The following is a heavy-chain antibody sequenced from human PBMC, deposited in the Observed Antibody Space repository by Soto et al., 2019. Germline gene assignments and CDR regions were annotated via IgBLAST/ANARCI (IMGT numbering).Heavy chain of an antibody. CDR3: AGTQFDTSGYYPSGLEL. D-gene: IGHD3-22*01. V-gene: IGHV1-69*01. Sequence: QVQLEQSGAEVEKPGSSVKVSCKPSGGTFKSYVLNWVRQAPGQGLEWMGGIIPFLGSADYAQKFQDRVTITADESTSTGYLELSSLRSEDSAVYYCAGTQFDTSGYYPSGLELWGQGTLVTVAS. CDR1: GGTFKSYV. J-gene: IGHJ4*02. CDR2: IIPFLGSA.